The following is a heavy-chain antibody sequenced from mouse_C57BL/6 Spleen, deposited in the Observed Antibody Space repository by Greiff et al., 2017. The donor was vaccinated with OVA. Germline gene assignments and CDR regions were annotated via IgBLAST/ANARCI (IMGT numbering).Heavy chain of an antibody. D-gene: IGHD2-5*01. CDR2: IHPNSGST. V-gene: IGHV1-64*01. CDR3: ARKDNSNDDWFAY. Sequence: QVQLQQPGAELVKPGASVKLSCKASGYTFTSYWMHWVKQRPGQGLEWIGMIHPNSGSTNYNEKFKSKATLTVDKSSSTAYMQLSSLTSEDSAVYYCARKDNSNDDWFAYWGQGTLVTVSA. J-gene: IGHJ3*01. CDR1: GYTFTSYW.